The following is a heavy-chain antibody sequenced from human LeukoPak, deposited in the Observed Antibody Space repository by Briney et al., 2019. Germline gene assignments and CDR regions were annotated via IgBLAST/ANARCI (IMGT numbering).Heavy chain of an antibody. V-gene: IGHV3-30*18. CDR3: AKVWRGDYGDYYWRFDY. CDR2: ISYDGSNK. J-gene: IGHJ4*02. CDR1: GFTFSNYG. Sequence: PGRSLRLSCAASGFTFSNYGMHWVRQAPGKGLEWVAVISYDGSNKYYADSVKGRFTISRDNSKNTLYLQMNSLRAEDTAVYYCAKVWRGDYGDYYWRFDYWSQGTLVTVSS. D-gene: IGHD4-17*01.